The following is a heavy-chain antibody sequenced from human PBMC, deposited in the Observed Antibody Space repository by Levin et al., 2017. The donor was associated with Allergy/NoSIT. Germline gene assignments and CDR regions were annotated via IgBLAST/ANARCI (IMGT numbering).Heavy chain of an antibody. CDR1: GGTFSSYA. J-gene: IGHJ6*02. V-gene: IGHV1-69*13. D-gene: IGHD6-19*01. CDR2: IIPIFGTA. CDR3: ARGYSSGFKHRKDYGMDV. Sequence: ASVKVSCKASGGTFSSYAISWVRQAPGQGLEWMGGIIPIFGTANYAQKFQGRVTITADESTSTAYMELSSLRSEDTAVYYCARGYSSGFKHRKDYGMDVWGQGTTVTVSS.